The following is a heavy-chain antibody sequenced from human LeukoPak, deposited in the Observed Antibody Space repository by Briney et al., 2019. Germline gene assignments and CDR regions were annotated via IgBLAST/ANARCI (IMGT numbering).Heavy chain of an antibody. CDR1: GYTLTELS. D-gene: IGHD3-10*01. J-gene: IGHJ5*02. Sequence: ASVKVSCKVSGYTLTELSMHWVRQAPGKGLEWMGGFDPEDGETIYAQKFQGRVTMTEDTSTDTAYMELSSLRSEDTAVYYCAKDQGFGDIVWFDPWGQGTLVTVSS. V-gene: IGHV1-24*01. CDR3: AKDQGFGDIVWFDP. CDR2: FDPEDGET.